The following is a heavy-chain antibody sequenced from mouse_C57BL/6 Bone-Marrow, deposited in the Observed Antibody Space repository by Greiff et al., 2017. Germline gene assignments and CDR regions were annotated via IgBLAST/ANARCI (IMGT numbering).Heavy chain of an antibody. CDR3: SRLRYYGSSYYAMDY. CDR2: IDPSDSET. Sequence: QVQLKQPGAELVRPGSSVKLSCKASGYTFTSYWMHWVKQRPIQGLEWIGNIDPSDSETHYNQKFKDKATLTVDKSSSTAYMQLSSLTSEDSAVYYCSRLRYYGSSYYAMDYWGQGTSVTVSS. CDR1: GYTFTSYW. V-gene: IGHV1-52*01. D-gene: IGHD1-1*01. J-gene: IGHJ4*01.